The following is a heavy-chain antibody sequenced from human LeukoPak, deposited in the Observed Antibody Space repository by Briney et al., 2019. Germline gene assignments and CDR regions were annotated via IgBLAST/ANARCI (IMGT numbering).Heavy chain of an antibody. J-gene: IGHJ4*02. D-gene: IGHD3-22*01. CDR2: IYYSGST. Sequence: PLETLSLTCTVSGGSISSYYWSWLRQPPGKGLEWIGYIYYSGSTNYNPSLTSRVTISVDTSKNQFSLKLSSVTAADTAVYYCARWGYYDSSGYLDYWGQGTLVTVSS. CDR1: GGSISSYY. V-gene: IGHV4-59*01. CDR3: ARWGYYDSSGYLDY.